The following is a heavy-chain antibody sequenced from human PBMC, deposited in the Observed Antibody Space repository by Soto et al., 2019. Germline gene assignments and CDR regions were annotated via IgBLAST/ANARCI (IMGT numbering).Heavy chain of an antibody. V-gene: IGHV3-7*01. J-gene: IGHJ6*02. CDR3: ARGRTVSRSTPYYCCGMDV. Sequence: EVQLVESGGGLVQPGGSLRLSCAASGFTFSSYWMSWVRQAPGKGLEWVANIKQDGSEKYYVDSVKGRFTISRDNAKNALYLQMNSLRAEDPAVYYCARGRTVSRSTPYYCCGMDVWGQGTTVTVSS. CDR2: IKQDGSEK. D-gene: IGHD2-15*01. CDR1: GFTFSSYW.